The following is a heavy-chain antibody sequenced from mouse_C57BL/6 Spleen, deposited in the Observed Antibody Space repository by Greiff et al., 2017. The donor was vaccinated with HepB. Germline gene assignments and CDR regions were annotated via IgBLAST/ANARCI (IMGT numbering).Heavy chain of an antibody. Sequence: VQLQQSGAELARPGASVKLSCKASGYTFTSYGISWVKQRTGQGLKWIGEIYPRSGNTYYNEKFKGKATLTADKSSSTAYMDLRSLTSEDAAVYFCAREGITTVVEGYFDVWGTGTTVTVSS. J-gene: IGHJ1*03. D-gene: IGHD1-1*01. CDR3: AREGITTVVEGYFDV. CDR1: GYTFTSYG. CDR2: IYPRSGNT. V-gene: IGHV1-81*01.